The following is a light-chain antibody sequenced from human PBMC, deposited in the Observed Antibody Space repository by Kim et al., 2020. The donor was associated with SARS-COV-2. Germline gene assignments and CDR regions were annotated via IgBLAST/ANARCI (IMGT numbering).Light chain of an antibody. Sequence: GTLSLAPGDRATLSCRARQGVSNYLAWYQQKPGQAPRLLIYEASKRAAGIPARFSGSGSGTDFTLTISRLEPGDSAVYFCQQRGSFGQGTRLELK. CDR2: EAS. J-gene: IGKJ5*01. V-gene: IGKV3-11*01. CDR3: QQRGS. CDR1: QGVSNY.